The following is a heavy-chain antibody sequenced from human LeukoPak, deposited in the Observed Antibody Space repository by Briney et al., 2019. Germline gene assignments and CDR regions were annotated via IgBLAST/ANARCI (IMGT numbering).Heavy chain of an antibody. D-gene: IGHD2-2*01. J-gene: IGHJ4*02. V-gene: IGHV3-48*03. CDR3: SRVACSSTTCYLAY. CDR1: GFTFSNYE. CDR2: ISSSGSSI. Sequence: GGSLRLSCAASGFTFSNYEMNWVRQAPGKGLEWVSYISSSGSSINYADSVKGRSTTSRDNAENSLSLQMNSLRAEDTAVYYCSRVACSSTTCYLAYWGQGTLVTVSS.